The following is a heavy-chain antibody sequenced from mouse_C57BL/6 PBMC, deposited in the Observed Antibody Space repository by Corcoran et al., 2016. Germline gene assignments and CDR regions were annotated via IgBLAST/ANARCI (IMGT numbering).Heavy chain of an antibody. J-gene: IGHJ2*01. Sequence: DVQLQESGPGLVKPSQSLSLTCSVTGYSITSGYYWNWIRQFPGNKLEWMGYISYDGSNNYNPSLKNRISITRDTSKNQFFLKLNSVTTEDTATYYCAREICYWGQGTTLTVSS. CDR1: GYSITSGYY. CDR2: ISYDGSN. CDR3: AREICY. V-gene: IGHV3-6*01.